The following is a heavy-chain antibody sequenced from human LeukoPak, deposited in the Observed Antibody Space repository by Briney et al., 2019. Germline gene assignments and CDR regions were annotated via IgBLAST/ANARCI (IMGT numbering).Heavy chain of an antibody. V-gene: IGHV4-4*07. D-gene: IGHD3-10*01. CDR3: ATLGITMVRGVSDY. CDR2: IYTSGST. J-gene: IGHJ4*02. Sequence: SETLSLTCTVSGGSISSYYWSWIRQPAGKGLEWIGRIYTSGSTNYNPSLKSRVTMSVDTSKNQFSLKLSSVTAADTAVYYCATLGITMVRGVSDYWGQGTLVTVSS. CDR1: GGSISSYY.